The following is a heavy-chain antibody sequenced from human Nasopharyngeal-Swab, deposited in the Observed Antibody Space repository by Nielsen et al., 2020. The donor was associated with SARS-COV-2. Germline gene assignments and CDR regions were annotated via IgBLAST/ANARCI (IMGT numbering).Heavy chain of an antibody. CDR2: IYYSGST. Sequence: GKGLEWIGYIYYSGSTYYNPSLKSRVTISVDTSKNQFSLKLSSVTAADTAVYYCARGRKQQLVLRWFDPWGQGTLVTVSS. D-gene: IGHD6-13*01. V-gene: IGHV4-31*02. CDR3: ARGRKQQLVLRWFDP. J-gene: IGHJ5*02.